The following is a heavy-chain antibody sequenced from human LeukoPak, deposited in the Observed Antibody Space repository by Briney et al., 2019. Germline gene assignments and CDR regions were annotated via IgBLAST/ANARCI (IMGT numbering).Heavy chain of an antibody. D-gene: IGHD3-10*01. CDR1: GFTFSSFW. CDR2: IKSDGSST. V-gene: IGHV3-74*01. CDR3: ARDYYGSGSY. Sequence: PGGSLRLSCAASGFTFSSFWMHCVRQAPGKGLVWVSRIKSDGSSTSYADSVKGRFTISRDNAKNTLYLQMNSLRAEDTAVYYCARDYYGSGSYWGQGTLVTVSS. J-gene: IGHJ4*02.